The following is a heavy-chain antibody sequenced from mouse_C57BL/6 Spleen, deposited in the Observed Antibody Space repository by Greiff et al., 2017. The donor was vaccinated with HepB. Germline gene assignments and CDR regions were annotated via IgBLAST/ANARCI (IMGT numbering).Heavy chain of an antibody. V-gene: IGHV10-1*01. J-gene: IGHJ2*01. CDR3: VRQRTNWAYYFDY. CDR2: IRSKSNNYAT. CDR1: GFSFNTYA. Sequence: EVKLVESGGGLVQPKGSLKLSCAASGFSFNTYAMNWVRQAPGKGLEWVARIRSKSNNYATYYADSVKDRFTISRDDSESMLYLQMNNLKTEDTAMYYCVRQRTNWAYYFDYWGQGTTLTVSS. D-gene: IGHD4-1*01.